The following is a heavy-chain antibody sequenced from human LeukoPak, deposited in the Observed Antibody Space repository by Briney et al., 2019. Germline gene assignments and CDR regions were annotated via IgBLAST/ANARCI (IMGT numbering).Heavy chain of an antibody. CDR1: GGSISSSSYY. CDR2: IYYSGST. D-gene: IGHD2-21*02. V-gene: IGHV4-39*07. Sequence: SETLSLTCTVSGGSISSSSYYWGWIRQPPGKGLEWIGSIYYSGSTYYNPSLKSRVTISVDTSKNQFSLKLSSVTAADTAVYYCARGRGRVVTAWGQGTMVTVSS. CDR3: ARGRGRVVTA. J-gene: IGHJ3*01.